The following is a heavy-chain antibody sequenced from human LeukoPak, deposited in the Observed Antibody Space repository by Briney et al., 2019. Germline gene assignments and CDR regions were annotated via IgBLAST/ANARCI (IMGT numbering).Heavy chain of an antibody. D-gene: IGHD3-22*01. Sequence: PGGSLRLSCAGSGSTFTTYTMVWVRQAPGTGLEWVSSVGGSGGATYYADSVKGRFTISRDNSKNTLYLQMNSLRVEDTAVYYCAKRGDYYDSSESLYYFDSWGQGTLVTVSS. CDR3: AKRGDYYDSSESLYYFDS. CDR2: VGGSGGAT. CDR1: GSTFTTYT. J-gene: IGHJ4*02. V-gene: IGHV3-23*01.